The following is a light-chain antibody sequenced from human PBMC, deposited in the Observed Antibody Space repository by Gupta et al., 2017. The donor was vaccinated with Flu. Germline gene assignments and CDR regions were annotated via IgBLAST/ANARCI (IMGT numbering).Light chain of an antibody. CDR2: GAS. CDR3: QQYGGTPGYS. V-gene: IGKV3-20*01. CDR1: QSVSSSC. Sequence: EIVLTPFPGTLSLSPGERATLSCRASQSVSSSCLAWYQQKPGQAPRLLIDGASSRATGSPDRISGSGSGTDFTLTISRLEAEDYSVYYCQQYGGTPGYSFGRGTKLEIK. J-gene: IGKJ2*03.